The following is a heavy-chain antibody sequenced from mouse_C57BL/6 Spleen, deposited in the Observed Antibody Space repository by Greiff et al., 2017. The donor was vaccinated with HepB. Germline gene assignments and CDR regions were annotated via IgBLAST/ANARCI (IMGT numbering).Heavy chain of an antibody. CDR2: ISSGGSYT. J-gene: IGHJ4*01. CDR1: GFTFSSYG. CDR3: ARRGDEGAMDY. Sequence: EVKLMESGGDLVKPGGSLKLSCAASGFTFSSYGMSWVRQTPDKRLEWVATISSGGSYTYYPDSVKGRFTISRDNAKNTLYLQMSSLKSEDTAMYYCARRGDEGAMDYWGQGTSVTVSS. D-gene: IGHD3-3*01. V-gene: IGHV5-6*02.